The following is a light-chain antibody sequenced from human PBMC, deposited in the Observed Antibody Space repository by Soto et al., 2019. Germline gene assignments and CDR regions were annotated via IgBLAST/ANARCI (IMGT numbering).Light chain of an antibody. CDR3: QQSYSSPTT. Sequence: EIEMSHSPRFLYAYVVEIVAINCRASHSIGKHLNWYQQKPGKAPKFLIYGASTLQNGVPSRFTGSGSGTDFTLTVNSLQPEDFATYYCQQSYSSPTTCGQGTRLEI. CDR1: HSIGKH. CDR2: GAS. V-gene: IGKV1-39*01. J-gene: IGKJ5*01.